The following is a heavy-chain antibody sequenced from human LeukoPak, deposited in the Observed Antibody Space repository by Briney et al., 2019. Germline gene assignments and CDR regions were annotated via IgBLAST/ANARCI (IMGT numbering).Heavy chain of an antibody. J-gene: IGHJ5*02. CDR2: FDPEDGET. V-gene: IGHV1-24*01. D-gene: IGHD3-10*01. CDR3: ATSAITMVRGVAGQNWFDP. Sequence: ASVKVSCKVSGYTLTELSMHWVRQAPGKGLEWMGGFDPEDGETIYAQKFQGRVTMTEDTSTDTAYMELSSLRSEDTAVYYCATSAITMVRGVAGQNWFDPWGQGTLVTVSS. CDR1: GYTLTELS.